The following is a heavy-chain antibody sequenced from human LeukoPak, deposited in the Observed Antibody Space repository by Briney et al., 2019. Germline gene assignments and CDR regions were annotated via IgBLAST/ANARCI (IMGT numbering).Heavy chain of an antibody. CDR2: ISYDGSKK. CDR3: AKSSSYYDSRGYYSPVYFDY. Sequence: GGSLRLSCAASGFTFSSYAMHWVRQAPGKGLEWVAVISYDGSKKYYTDSVKGRFTISRDNSKNTLYLQMNSLRADYTALYYCAKSSSYYDSRGYYSPVYFDYWGQGTLVSVSS. V-gene: IGHV3-30*18. CDR1: GFTFSSYA. J-gene: IGHJ4*02. D-gene: IGHD3-22*01.